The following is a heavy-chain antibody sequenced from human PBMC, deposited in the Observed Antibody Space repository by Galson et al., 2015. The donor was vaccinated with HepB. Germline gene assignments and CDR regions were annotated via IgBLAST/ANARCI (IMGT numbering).Heavy chain of an antibody. CDR3: TTGYYDSSGYSPRNY. CDR2: IKSKTDGGTT. Sequence: SLRLSCAASGFTFSNAWMSWVRQAPGKGLEWVGRIKSKTDGGTTDYAAPVKGRFTISRDDSKNTLYLQMNSLKTEDTAVYYCTTGYYDSSGYSPRNYWGQGTLVTVSS. J-gene: IGHJ4*02. D-gene: IGHD3-22*01. V-gene: IGHV3-15*01. CDR1: GFTFSNAW.